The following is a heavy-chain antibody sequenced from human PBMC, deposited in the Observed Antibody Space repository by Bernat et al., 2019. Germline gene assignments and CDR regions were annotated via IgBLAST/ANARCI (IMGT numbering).Heavy chain of an antibody. Sequence: QVQLVESGGGVVQPGRSLRLSCAASGFTFSSYGMHWVRQAPGKGLEWVAVIWYDGSNKYYADSVKCRFTISRDNSKNTLYLQMNSLRAEDTAVYYCAREVRYYFDYWGQGTLVTVSS. J-gene: IGHJ4*02. CDR1: GFTFSSYG. CDR2: IWYDGSNK. CDR3: AREVRYYFDY. V-gene: IGHV3-33*01.